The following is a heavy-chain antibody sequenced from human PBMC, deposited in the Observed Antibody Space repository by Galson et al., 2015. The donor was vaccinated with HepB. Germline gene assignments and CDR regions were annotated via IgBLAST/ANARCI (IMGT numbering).Heavy chain of an antibody. D-gene: IGHD3-22*01. V-gene: IGHV3-15*01. Sequence: SLRLSCAASGFTFSNAWMSWVRQAPGKGLEWVGRIKSKTDGGTTDYAAPVKGRFTISRDDSKNTLYLQMNSLKTEDTAVYYCTTDRHYYDSSGYLWFFDYWGQGTLVTVSS. CDR3: TTDRHYYDSSGYLWFFDY. CDR1: GFTFSNAW. CDR2: IKSKTDGGTT. J-gene: IGHJ4*02.